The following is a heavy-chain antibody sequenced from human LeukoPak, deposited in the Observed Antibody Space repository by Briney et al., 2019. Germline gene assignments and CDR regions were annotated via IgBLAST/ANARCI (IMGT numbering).Heavy chain of an antibody. J-gene: IGHJ4*02. CDR3: ARGVRIAAAGLYYLDY. D-gene: IGHD6-13*01. CDR2: IYYSGST. Sequence: TSETLSLTCTVSGGSISSSSYYWGWIRQPPGKGLEWIGSIYYSGSTYYNPSLKSRVTISVDTSKNQFSLKLSSVTAADTAVYYCARGVRIAAAGLYYLDYWGQGTLVTVSS. CDR1: GGSISSSSYY. V-gene: IGHV4-39*01.